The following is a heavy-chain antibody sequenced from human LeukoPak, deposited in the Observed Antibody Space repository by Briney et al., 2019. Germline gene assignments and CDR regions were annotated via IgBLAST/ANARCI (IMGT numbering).Heavy chain of an antibody. CDR2: IYHSGGT. J-gene: IGHJ4*02. V-gene: IGHV4-59*01. CDR3: ARTVDTAMVTFDY. Sequence: SETLSLTCTVSGGSISSYCWSWIRQPPGKGLERIGYIYHSGGTSYNPSLKSRVTISVDTSKNQFSLKLISVTPADTAVYYCARTVDTAMVTFDYWGQGTLVTVSS. CDR1: GGSISSYC. D-gene: IGHD5-18*01.